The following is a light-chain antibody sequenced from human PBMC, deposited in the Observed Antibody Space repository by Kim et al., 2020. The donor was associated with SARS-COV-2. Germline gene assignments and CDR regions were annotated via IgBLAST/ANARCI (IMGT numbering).Light chain of an antibody. CDR2: LGS. CDR3: MQGLQTPYT. CDR1: QSLLYSNGNIC. V-gene: IGKV2-28*01. Sequence: DIVMTQSPLSLPVTPGEPASISCRSSQSLLYSNGNICLDWYLQKPGQSPQLLIYLGSNRASGVPDRFSGSGSGTDFTLKISRVDAEDVGVYYCMQGLQTPYTFGQGTKLEI. J-gene: IGKJ2*01.